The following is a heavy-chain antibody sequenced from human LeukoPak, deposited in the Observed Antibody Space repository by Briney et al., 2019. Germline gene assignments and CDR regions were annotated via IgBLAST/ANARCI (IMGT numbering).Heavy chain of an antibody. V-gene: IGHV4-34*01. CDR1: GGSFSGYY. CDR2: INHSGST. Sequence: SETLSLTCAVYGGSFSGYYWSWLRQPPGKGLEWIGEINHSGSTNYNPSLKSRVTISVDTSKNQFSLKLSSVTAADTAVYYCARGGKYHRIPPRFDYWGQGTLVTVSS. J-gene: IGHJ4*02. CDR3: ARGGKYHRIPPRFDY. D-gene: IGHD2-21*01.